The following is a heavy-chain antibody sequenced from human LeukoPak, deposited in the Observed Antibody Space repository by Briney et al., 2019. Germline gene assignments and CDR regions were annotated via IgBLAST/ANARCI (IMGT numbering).Heavy chain of an antibody. CDR3: ARCFRSGRYLDY. Sequence: PSETLSLTCTVSGGSISSSSYYWGWIRQPPGKGLEWIGSIYYSGSTYYNPSLKSRVTMSVDTSKNQFSLKLSSVTAADTAVYYCARCFRSGRYLDYWGQGTLVTVSS. J-gene: IGHJ4*02. D-gene: IGHD3-16*01. CDR1: GGSISSSSYY. V-gene: IGHV4-39*01. CDR2: IYYSGST.